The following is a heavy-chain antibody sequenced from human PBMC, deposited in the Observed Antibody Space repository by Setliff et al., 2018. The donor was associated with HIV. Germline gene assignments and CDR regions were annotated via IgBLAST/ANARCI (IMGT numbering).Heavy chain of an antibody. CDR1: GHTLTELS. J-gene: IGHJ4*02. V-gene: IGHV1-24*01. D-gene: IGHD1-26*01. Sequence: ASVKVSCKVSGHTLTELSMHWVRQAPGKGLEWMGGFDPEKSEKIYAQKLQGRVTMTEDTSTDTAYMELKRLRSEDTAVYYCATHRWYSGSYLRDYWGQGTLVTVSS. CDR2: FDPEKSEK. CDR3: ATHRWYSGSYLRDY.